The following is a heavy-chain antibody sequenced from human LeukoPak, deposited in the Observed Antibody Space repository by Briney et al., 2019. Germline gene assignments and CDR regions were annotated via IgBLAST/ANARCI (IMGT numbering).Heavy chain of an antibody. V-gene: IGHV3-30-3*01. Sequence: GGSLRLSCAASGFTFSSYAMHWVRQAPGKGLEWVAVISYDGSNKYYADSVKGRFTISRDNAKNSLYLQMNSLRAEDTAVYYCARTARDIVATIYFDYWGQGTLVTVSS. CDR2: ISYDGSNK. J-gene: IGHJ4*02. CDR3: ARTARDIVATIYFDY. CDR1: GFTFSSYA. D-gene: IGHD5-12*01.